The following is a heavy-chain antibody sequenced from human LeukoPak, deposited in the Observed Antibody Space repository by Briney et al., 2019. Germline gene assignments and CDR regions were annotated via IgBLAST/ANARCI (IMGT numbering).Heavy chain of an antibody. CDR2: ISSSSSYI. D-gene: IGHD3-3*02. J-gene: IGHJ4*02. CDR1: GFTFSSYS. Sequence: GGSLRLSCAASGFTFSSYSMNWVRQAPGKGLEWVSSISSSSSYIYYADSVKGRFTVSRDNSKNIVYLQMNSLRAEDTAMYYCARDLHPRLAGFFDYWGQGILVTVSS. CDR3: ARDLHPRLAGFFDY. V-gene: IGHV3-21*04.